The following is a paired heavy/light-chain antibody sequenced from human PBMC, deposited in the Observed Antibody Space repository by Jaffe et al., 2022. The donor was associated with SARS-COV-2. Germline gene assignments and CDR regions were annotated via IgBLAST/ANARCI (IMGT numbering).Light chain of an antibody. Sequence: SSELTQPPSVSVSPGQTARITCSGAALPKQFAYWYLQKPGQAPVLVMKKDSERPSGIPERFSGSSSGTTATLTISGVQTEDEADYYCQSADSSGTYVTVGGGTKLTVL. V-gene: IGLV3-25*03. CDR1: ALPKQF. CDR3: QSADSSGTYVT. J-gene: IGLJ2*01. CDR2: KDS.
Heavy chain of an antibody. D-gene: IGHD2-21*01. Sequence: QVQLQESGPGLVKPSETLSLSCNVSGGSISRFLWSWIRQPPGKGLEWIGYIFNSGGTDSGGIRSKYSPSLESRVSISLDTSKNQFSLKIRSMTAADTAFYFCAGTQEIATTSGPHYFDIWGQGTLVTVSS. CDR2: IFNSGGT. J-gene: IGHJ4*02. V-gene: IGHV4-59*01. CDR3: AGTQEIATTSGPHYFDI. CDR1: GGSISRFL.